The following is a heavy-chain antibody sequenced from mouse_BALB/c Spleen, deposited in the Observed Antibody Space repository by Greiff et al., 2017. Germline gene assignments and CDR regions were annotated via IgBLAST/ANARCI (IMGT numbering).Heavy chain of an antibody. Sequence: QVQLQQSGAELVRPGSSVKISCKASGYAFSSYWMNWVKQRPGQGLEWIGQIYPGDGDTNYNGKFKGKATLTADKSSSTAYMQLSSLTSEDSAVYVWARRGYYGSGAMDYWGQGTSVTVSS. D-gene: IGHD1-1*01. CDR3: ARRGYYGSGAMDY. CDR1: GYAFSSYW. V-gene: IGHV1-80*01. CDR2: IYPGDGDT. J-gene: IGHJ4*01.